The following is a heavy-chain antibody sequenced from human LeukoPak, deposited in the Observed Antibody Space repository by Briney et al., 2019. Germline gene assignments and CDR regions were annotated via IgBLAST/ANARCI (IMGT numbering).Heavy chain of an antibody. V-gene: IGHV1-18*01. CDR3: ARGGYYDFWSGPDSGGFITGYYGMDV. Sequence: ASVKVSCKASGYTFTSYGISWVRQAPGQGLEWMGWISAYNGNTNYAQKLQGRVTMTTDTSTSTAYMELRSLRSDDTAVYYCARGGYYDFWSGPDSGGFITGYYGMDVWGQGTTVTVS. D-gene: IGHD3-3*01. CDR2: ISAYNGNT. CDR1: GYTFTSYG. J-gene: IGHJ6*02.